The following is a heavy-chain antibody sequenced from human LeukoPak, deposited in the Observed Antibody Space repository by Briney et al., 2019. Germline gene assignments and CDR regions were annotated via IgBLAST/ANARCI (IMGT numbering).Heavy chain of an antibody. CDR2: ISSNGGST. D-gene: IGHD3-22*01. J-gene: IGHJ6*02. V-gene: IGHV3-64*01. CDR3: ARDRYYYDSSAEPNYYYYYGMDV. CDR1: GFTFSSYA. Sequence: PGGSLRLSCAASGFTFSSYAMHWVRQAPGKGLEYVSAISSNGGSTYYANSVKGRFTISRDNSKNTLYLQMGSLRAEDMAVYYCARDRYYYDSSAEPNYYYYYGMDVWGQGTTVTVSS.